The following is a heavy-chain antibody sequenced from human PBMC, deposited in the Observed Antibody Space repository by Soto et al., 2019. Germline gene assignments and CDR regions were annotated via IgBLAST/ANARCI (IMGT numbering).Heavy chain of an antibody. Sequence: LSLTCAVYGGSFSGYYWSWIRQPPGKGLEWIGEINHSGTTKYNPSLKSRVTISVNTSKNQFSLKLSSVTAADTAVYYCASPSRFDSSGYYFASWGQGTQVTVSS. D-gene: IGHD3-22*01. CDR3: ASPSRFDSSGYYFAS. CDR1: GGSFSGYY. J-gene: IGHJ4*02. V-gene: IGHV4-34*01. CDR2: INHSGTT.